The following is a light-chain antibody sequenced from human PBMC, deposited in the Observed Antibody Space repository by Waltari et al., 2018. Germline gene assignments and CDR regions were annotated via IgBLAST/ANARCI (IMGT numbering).Light chain of an antibody. Sequence: QSVLTQPPSVSAAPGQKVPIPCSGSRSNIENNYVSCYQLLPGTAPKLLINENNMRTSCSPDRFSGSKSGTAATLDITGRQTGDEANYYCGAWDSSLRIGVFGGGTKVTVL. V-gene: IGLV1-51*02. CDR3: GAWDSSLRIGV. J-gene: IGLJ3*02. CDR1: RSNIENNY. CDR2: ENN.